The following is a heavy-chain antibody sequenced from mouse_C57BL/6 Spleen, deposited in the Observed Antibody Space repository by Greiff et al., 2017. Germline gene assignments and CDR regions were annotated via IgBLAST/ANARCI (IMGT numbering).Heavy chain of an antibody. J-gene: IGHJ2*01. CDR3: ARGDYYGSSYVGFDY. Sequence: EVQLQQSGPELVKPGTSVKISCKASGYSFTDYNMNWVKQSNGKSLEWIGVINPNYGTTSYNQKFKGKATLTVDQSSSTAYMQLNSLTSEDSAVYYCARGDYYGSSYVGFDYWGQGTTLTVSS. CDR1: GYSFTDYN. D-gene: IGHD1-1*01. CDR2: INPNYGTT. V-gene: IGHV1-39*01.